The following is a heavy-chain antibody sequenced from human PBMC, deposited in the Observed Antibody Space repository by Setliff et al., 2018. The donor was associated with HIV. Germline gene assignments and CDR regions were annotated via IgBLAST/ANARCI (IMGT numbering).Heavy chain of an antibody. V-gene: IGHV4-4*08. CDR1: GVSFSGYY. CDR2: IYTSGST. Sequence: SETLSLTCAVFGVSFSGYYGSWIRQPPGKGLEWIGYIYTSGSTNYNPSLRRRVTISVDTSKDHSSLRLSSVTAADTAVYYCARSAAYDSSFQHWGQGTLVTVSS. J-gene: IGHJ1*01. D-gene: IGHD3-22*01. CDR3: ARSAAYDSSFQH.